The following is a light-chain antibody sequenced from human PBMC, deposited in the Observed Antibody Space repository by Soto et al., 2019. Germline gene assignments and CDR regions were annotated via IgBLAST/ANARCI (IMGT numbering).Light chain of an antibody. V-gene: IGKV3-20*01. CDR2: GAS. Sequence: EIVLTQSPGTLSLSPGEIATVSCRASQSVSSSYLAWYQQKPGQAPRLLIYGASSRATGIPDRFSGSGSETDFTLTISRLEPEDFAVFYCQQYGSSPWTFGQGTKVEIK. J-gene: IGKJ1*01. CDR3: QQYGSSPWT. CDR1: QSVSSSY.